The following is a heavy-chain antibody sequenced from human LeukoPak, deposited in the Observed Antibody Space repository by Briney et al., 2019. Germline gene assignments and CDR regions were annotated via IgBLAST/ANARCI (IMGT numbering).Heavy chain of an antibody. Sequence: PSQTLSLTCAISGDSVSSNSAAWNWIRQSPSRGLEWLGRTYYRSKWYNDYAVSVKSRITINPDTSKNQFSLQLNSVTPEDTAVYYCARTTTNIAAATQILFDYWGQGTLVTVSS. CDR1: GDSVSSNSAA. J-gene: IGHJ4*02. V-gene: IGHV6-1*01. CDR2: TYYRSKWYN. CDR3: ARTTTNIAAATQILFDY. D-gene: IGHD6-13*01.